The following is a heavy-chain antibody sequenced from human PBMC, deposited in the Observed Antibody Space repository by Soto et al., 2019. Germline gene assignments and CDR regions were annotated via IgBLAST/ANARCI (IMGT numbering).Heavy chain of an antibody. D-gene: IGHD3-16*01. J-gene: IGHJ3*02. CDR1: GFTVSRNY. CDR3: AKDPRGGGDLNHDGFDM. CDR2: IYSGGST. V-gene: IGHV3-53*01. Sequence: EVQLVESGGGLIQPGGSLRLSCVVSGFTVSRNYINWVRQAPGKGLEWVSVIYSGGSTYYADSVKGRYTISRDNSKNTPYLNMDRLGVDGTAVYYCAKDPRGGGDLNHDGFDMWGQGTLVTVSS.